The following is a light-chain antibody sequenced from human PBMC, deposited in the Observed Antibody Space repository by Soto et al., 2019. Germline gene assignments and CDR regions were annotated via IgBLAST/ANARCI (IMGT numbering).Light chain of an antibody. CDR2: EVS. CDR3: TSYTGISSYV. V-gene: IGLV2-14*01. CDR1: NSDIGDYNY. Sequence: QSALTQPASVSGSPGQSITISCTGPNSDIGDYNYISWYQQHPGKAPQLLIYEVSNRPSGVSYRFSGSKSGNTASLTISGLHADDEADYYCTSYTGISSYVFGSGTKLTVL. J-gene: IGLJ1*01.